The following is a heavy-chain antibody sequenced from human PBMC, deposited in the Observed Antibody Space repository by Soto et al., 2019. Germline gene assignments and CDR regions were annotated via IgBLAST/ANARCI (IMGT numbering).Heavy chain of an antibody. J-gene: IGHJ3*01. CDR2: ITVDGGST. CDR1: GFTFSNYA. V-gene: IGHV3-23*01. Sequence: EVQLLESGGDLVQPGGSLRLSCAASGFTFSNYAMTWVRQAPGKGLEWVSAITVDGGSTYYADSVKGRFTVSRDDSKSTVHLQMHSLRPEDAAVYYCAKSLPEVSVNDALDVWGQGTMVTVSA. D-gene: IGHD3-16*02. CDR3: AKSLPEVSVNDALDV.